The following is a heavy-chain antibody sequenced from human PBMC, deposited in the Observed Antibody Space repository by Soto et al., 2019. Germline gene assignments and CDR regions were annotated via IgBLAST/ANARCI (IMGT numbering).Heavy chain of an antibody. CDR1: GFSLSTSGLG. D-gene: IGHD3-10*01. J-gene: IGHJ4*02. V-gene: IGHV2-5*02. Sequence: QITLKESGPTLVKPTQTLTLTCTFSGFSLSTSGLGVGWVRQPPGKALEWLALIYWDDDKRYSPSLKSRLTITKDTSKNQVVLTMTKMDPVDTATYYCARTSDSGRYFPFDYWGQGTLVTVSS. CDR2: IYWDDDK. CDR3: ARTSDSGRYFPFDY.